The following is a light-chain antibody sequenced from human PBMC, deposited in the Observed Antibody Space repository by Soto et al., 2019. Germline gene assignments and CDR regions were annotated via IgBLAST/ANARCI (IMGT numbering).Light chain of an antibody. Sequence: QSALTQPASVSGSPGQSITISCTGTSSDVGAYKYVSWYQQHPGKAPRLIIYEVSNRPSGISDRFSGSKSGNTASLTISGLQAEDEADYYCSSYRSGTIVLFGGGTKLTVL. CDR1: SSDVGAYKY. V-gene: IGLV2-14*01. CDR2: EVS. J-gene: IGLJ2*01. CDR3: SSYRSGTIVL.